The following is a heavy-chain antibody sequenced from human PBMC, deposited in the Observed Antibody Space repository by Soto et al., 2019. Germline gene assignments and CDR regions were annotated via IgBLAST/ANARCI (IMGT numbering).Heavy chain of an antibody. V-gene: IGHV1-46*01. J-gene: IGHJ3*02. D-gene: IGHD3-22*01. CDR1: GYTFTSYY. CDR3: ARYEYYYDSSGYSGPRDAFDI. CDR2: INPSGGST. Sequence: ASVKVSCKASGYTFTSYYMHWVRQAPGQGLEWMGIINPSGGSTSYAQKFQGRVTMTRDTSTSTVYMELSSLRSEDTAVYYCARYEYYYDSSGYSGPRDAFDIWGQGTMVTV.